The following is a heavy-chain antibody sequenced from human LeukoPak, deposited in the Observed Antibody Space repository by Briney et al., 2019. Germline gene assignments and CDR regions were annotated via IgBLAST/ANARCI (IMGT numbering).Heavy chain of an antibody. D-gene: IGHD3-22*01. V-gene: IGHV4-4*07. J-gene: IGHJ4*02. CDR3: ASVSRGYYIDY. CDR1: GGSTSSYY. Sequence: SETLSLTCTVSGGSTSSYYWSWIRQPAGQGLEWIGRIYSSGSTNYNPSIKSRVTMSVDASKNQFSLRLSSVTAADTAMYYCASVSRGYYIDYWGQGTLVTVSS. CDR2: IYSSGST.